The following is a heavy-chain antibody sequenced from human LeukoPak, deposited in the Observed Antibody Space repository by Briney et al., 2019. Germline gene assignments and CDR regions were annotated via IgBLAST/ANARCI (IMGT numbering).Heavy chain of an antibody. CDR1: GFTFSGSD. Sequence: PGTSLRLSCAASGFTFSGSDMHWVRQAPGKGLEWVATISYDGGKKNYAAAVQGRFTVSRDNPVNTLNLQMNSLRVEDTALYYCAKDGQAVGEYYFDYWGQGTLVTVSS. J-gene: IGHJ4*02. CDR3: AKDGQAVGEYYFDY. CDR2: ISYDGGKK. V-gene: IGHV3-30*18. D-gene: IGHD6-19*01.